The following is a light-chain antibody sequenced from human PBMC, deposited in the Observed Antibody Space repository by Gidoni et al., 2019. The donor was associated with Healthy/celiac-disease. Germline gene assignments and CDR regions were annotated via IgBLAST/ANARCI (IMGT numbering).Light chain of an antibody. CDR3: QPYYSYPPG. CDR1: QGISSY. CDR2: AAS. J-gene: IGKJ4*01. V-gene: IGKV1-8*01. Sequence: ATGMTESPSSFSASTGDRVTITCRASQGISSYLAWYHQKPGKAPKLLIYAASTLQSGVPSRFRGSGSGTDFTLTISCLQSEDFATYYCQPYYSYPPGFGGGTKVEIK.